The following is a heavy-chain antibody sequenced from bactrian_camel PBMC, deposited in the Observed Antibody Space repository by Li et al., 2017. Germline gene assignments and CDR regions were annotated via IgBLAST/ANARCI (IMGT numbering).Heavy chain of an antibody. CDR3: AAGGLWCGGTWSRSTWYKY. D-gene: IGHD6*01. Sequence: DVQLVESGGGLVQPGGSLRLSCTASTFTFSRYYMTWVRQAPGKGLQWVSTVNTGGSTTYYADAVKGRFTISQDKAKNTVYLQMNSLKPEDTDMYICAAGGLWCGGTWSRSTWYKYWGQGTQVTVS. J-gene: IGHJ4*01. CDR1: TFTFSRYY. V-gene: IGHV3S40*01. CDR2: VNTGGSTT.